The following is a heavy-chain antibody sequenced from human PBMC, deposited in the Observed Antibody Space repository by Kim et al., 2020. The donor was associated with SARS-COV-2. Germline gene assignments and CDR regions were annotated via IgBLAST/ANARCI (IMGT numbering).Heavy chain of an antibody. CDR3: ARQSFDYLDY. Sequence: SETLSLTRTVSGVSISTTHWWSWVRQPPGKGLEWIGEIHYGGTTKYNPSLKSRVTFSVDTSRNQFSLRLTSATAADTAVYYCARQSFDYLDYWGQGSLVT. CDR1: GVSISTTHW. CDR2: IHYGGTT. V-gene: IGHV4-4*02. J-gene: IGHJ4*02.